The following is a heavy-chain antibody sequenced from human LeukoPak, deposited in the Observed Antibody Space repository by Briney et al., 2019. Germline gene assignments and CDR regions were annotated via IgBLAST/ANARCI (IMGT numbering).Heavy chain of an antibody. Sequence: GGSLRHSCAAYGFTFSSYAMHWVRQAPGKGLEWVAVISYDGSNKYYAESVKGRFTISIDNSKNTLYLQMNSLRAEDTAVYYCARAYSTAAAGTGQFDYWGQGTLVTVSS. CDR3: ARAYSTAAAGTGQFDY. V-gene: IGHV3-30-3*01. J-gene: IGHJ4*02. CDR2: ISYDGSNK. CDR1: GFTFSSYA. D-gene: IGHD6-13*01.